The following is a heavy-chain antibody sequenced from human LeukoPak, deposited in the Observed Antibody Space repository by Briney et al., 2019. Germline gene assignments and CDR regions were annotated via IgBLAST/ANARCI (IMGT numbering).Heavy chain of an antibody. CDR3: ARIHRDPPGAFDI. V-gene: IGHV3-7*01. Sequence: GGSLRLSCAASGFTFSSYWMSWVRQAPGKGLEWVANIKQDGSEKYYVDSVKGRFTISRDNAKNPLYLQMNSLRAEDTAVYYCARIHRDPPGAFDIWGQGTMVTVSS. J-gene: IGHJ3*02. D-gene: IGHD1-14*01. CDR2: IKQDGSEK. CDR1: GFTFSSYW.